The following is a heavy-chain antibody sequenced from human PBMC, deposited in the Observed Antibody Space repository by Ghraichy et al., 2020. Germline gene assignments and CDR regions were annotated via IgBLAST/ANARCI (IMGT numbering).Heavy chain of an antibody. V-gene: IGHV3-15*01. CDR2: IKSKTDGGTT. CDR1: GFTFSNAW. CDR3: TTVFYYYGSGSYPDV. J-gene: IGHJ6*02. Sequence: GGSLRLSCAASGFTFSNAWMSWVRQAPGKGLEWVGRIKSKTDGGTTDYAAPVKGRFTISRDDSKNTLYLQMNSLKTEDTAVYYCTTVFYYYGSGSYPDVWGQGTTVTVSS. D-gene: IGHD3-10*01.